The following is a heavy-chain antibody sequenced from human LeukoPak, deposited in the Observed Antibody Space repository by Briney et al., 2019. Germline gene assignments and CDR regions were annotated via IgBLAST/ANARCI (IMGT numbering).Heavy chain of an antibody. V-gene: IGHV3-7*01. Sequence: GGSLRLSCVASGFTFSSYWMTWVRQAPGKGLEWVANIKQDGSEKYYVDSVKGRFTISRDNAKNSLYLQMNSLRAEDTAVYYCARISGWIYFDYWGQGTLVTVSS. CDR3: ARISGWIYFDY. D-gene: IGHD6-19*01. CDR1: GFTFSSYW. CDR2: IKQDGSEK. J-gene: IGHJ4*02.